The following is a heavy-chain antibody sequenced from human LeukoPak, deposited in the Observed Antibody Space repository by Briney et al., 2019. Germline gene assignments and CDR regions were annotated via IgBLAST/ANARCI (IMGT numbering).Heavy chain of an antibody. D-gene: IGHD3-3*01. CDR2: IIPIFGTA. J-gene: IGHJ4*02. CDR1: GGTFSSYA. CDR3: ATFWSGYNNY. V-gene: IGHV1-69*05. Sequence: ASVKVSCKASGGTFSSYAISWVRQAPGQGLEWMGRIIPIFGTANYAQKFQGRVTITTDESTSTAYMELSSLRSEDTAVYYCATFWSGYNNYCGQGTLVTVSS.